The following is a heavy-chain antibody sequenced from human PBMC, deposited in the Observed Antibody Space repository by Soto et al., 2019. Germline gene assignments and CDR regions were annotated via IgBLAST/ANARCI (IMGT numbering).Heavy chain of an antibody. CDR1: GDCLSGGASF. J-gene: IGHJ5*02. CDR3: AKLSCTSSTCYFPGWFDP. V-gene: IGHV4-31*03. Sequence: SETVSRTCTVSGDCLSGGASFWSWIRQPPGKGLEWIANVYYSGSSYYNPSLKSRLTISVDTTKNQFSLQLKSMTAADTAVYYCAKLSCTSSTCYFPGWFDPWGQGTLVTVSS. D-gene: IGHD2-2*01. CDR2: VYYSGSS.